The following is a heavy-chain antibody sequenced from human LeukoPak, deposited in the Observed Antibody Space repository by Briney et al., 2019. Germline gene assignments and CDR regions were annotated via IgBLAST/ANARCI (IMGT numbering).Heavy chain of an antibody. CDR1: GGSISSSNW. CDR3: ARVSSSWYQDWYFDI. V-gene: IGHV4-4*02. D-gene: IGHD6-13*01. J-gene: IGHJ2*01. CDR2: IYHSGST. Sequence: SGTLSLTCAVSGGSISSSNWWCWVRQPPGKGLGWIGEIYHSGSTNYNPSLKGRATTLVDKSKKQFSLKLSSVPAAPTAEYYCARVSSSWYQDWYFDIWGRGNLVTVSS.